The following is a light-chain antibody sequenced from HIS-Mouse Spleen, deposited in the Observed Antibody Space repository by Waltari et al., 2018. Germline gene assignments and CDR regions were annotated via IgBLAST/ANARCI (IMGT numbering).Light chain of an antibody. CDR1: NIGSKS. V-gene: IGLV3-21*02. CDR3: QVWDSSSDPSYV. Sequence: SYVLTQPPSVSVAPGQTARITCGGNNIGSKSAPLYQQKPGQAPVLVVYDDSDRPSGIPERFSGSNSGNTATLTISRVEAGDEADYYCQVWDSSSDPSYVFGTGTKVTVL. J-gene: IGLJ1*01. CDR2: DDS.